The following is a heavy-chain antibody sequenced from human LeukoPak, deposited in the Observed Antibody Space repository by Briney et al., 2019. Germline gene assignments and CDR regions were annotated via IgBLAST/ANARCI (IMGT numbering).Heavy chain of an antibody. D-gene: IGHD3-9*01. J-gene: IGHJ6*02. Sequence: ASVKVSCKASGYTFTSYDINWVRQATGQGLEWMGWMNPNSGNTGYAQKFQGRVTMTRSTSISTAYMELSSLRSEDTAVYYCARGGYYDILTGYYYYYGMDVWGQGTTVTVSS. CDR2: MNPNSGNT. V-gene: IGHV1-8*01. CDR3: ARGGYYDILTGYYYYYGMDV. CDR1: GYTFTSYD.